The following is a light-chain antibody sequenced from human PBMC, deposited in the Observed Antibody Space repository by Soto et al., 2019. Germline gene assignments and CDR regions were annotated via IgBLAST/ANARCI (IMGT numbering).Light chain of an antibody. CDR1: QSVSSY. J-gene: IGKJ1*01. V-gene: IGKV3-11*01. CDR3: QKYNSAPRT. CDR2: DAS. Sequence: EIVLTQSPATLSLSPGERATLSCRASQSVSSYLAWYQQKPGQAPRLLIYDASTLQSGVPSRFSGSGSGTDFTLTISSLQPEDVATYYCQKYNSAPRTFGQGTKVDIK.